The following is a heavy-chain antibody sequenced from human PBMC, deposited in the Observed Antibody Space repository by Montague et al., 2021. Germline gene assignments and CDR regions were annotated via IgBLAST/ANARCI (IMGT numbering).Heavy chain of an antibody. CDR2: LYDSGDT. D-gene: IGHD2-8*01. CDR3: ARRGRPMGLYHFDY. Sequence: SETLSLTCIVSSDSISSFSWAWIRQAPGKALEWIGHLYDSGDTYYNPSLHSRLTFSLDTSRNQFFLRLTSVTAADTAVYYRARRGRPMGLYHFDYWGQGTLVTVSS. J-gene: IGHJ4*02. CDR1: SDSISSFS. V-gene: IGHV4-59*03.